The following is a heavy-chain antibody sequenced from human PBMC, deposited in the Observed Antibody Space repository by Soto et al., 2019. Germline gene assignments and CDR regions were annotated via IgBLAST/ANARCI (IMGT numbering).Heavy chain of an antibody. D-gene: IGHD3-3*01. CDR1: GFTFSSYA. CDR3: ARDRHQSVDFWSGYCFGY. J-gene: IGHJ4*02. Sequence: QVQLVESGGGVVQPGRSLRLSCAASGFTFSSYAMHWVRQAPGKGLEWVAVISYDGNNKYYADSVKGRFTISRDNSKNTLYLQMNSLRAEDTAVYYCARDRHQSVDFWSGYCFGYWGQGTLVTVSS. V-gene: IGHV3-30-3*01. CDR2: ISYDGNNK.